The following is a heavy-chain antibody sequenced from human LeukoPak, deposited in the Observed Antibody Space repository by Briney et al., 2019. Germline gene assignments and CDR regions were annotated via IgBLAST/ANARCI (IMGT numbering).Heavy chain of an antibody. Sequence: PGGSLRLSCAASGFTFSSSGMHWVRQAPGKGLEWVAVIWYDGSNKYYADSVKGRFTISRDNSKNTLYLQMNSLRAEDTAVYYCARDEEMSTANVDYWGQGTLVTVSS. CDR2: IWYDGSNK. D-gene: IGHD4-17*01. J-gene: IGHJ4*02. CDR3: ARDEEMSTANVDY. CDR1: GFTFSSSG. V-gene: IGHV3-33*01.